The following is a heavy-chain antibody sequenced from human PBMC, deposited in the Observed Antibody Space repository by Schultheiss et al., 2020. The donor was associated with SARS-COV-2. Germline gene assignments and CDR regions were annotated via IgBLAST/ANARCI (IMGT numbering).Heavy chain of an antibody. V-gene: IGHV3-20*04. D-gene: IGHD4-17*01. CDR2: ISSTGSKT. J-gene: IGHJ4*02. Sequence: GGSLRLSCAASGFTFDDYGMSWVRQAPGKGLEWVSGISSTGSKTRYADSVTGRFTISRDNSKNMLYLQMNSLRAEDTAVYYCARGAWGDYGDYWGQGTLVTVSS. CDR1: GFTFDDYG. CDR3: ARGAWGDYGDY.